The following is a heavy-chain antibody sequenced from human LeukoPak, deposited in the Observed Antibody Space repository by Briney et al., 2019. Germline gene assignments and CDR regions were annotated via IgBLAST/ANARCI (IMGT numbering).Heavy chain of an antibody. CDR3: ARGYGSGCSY. Sequence: SETLSLTCAVYGGSFSGYYWSWIRQPPGKGLEWIGEINHSGSTNYNPSLKSRVTISVDTSKNQFSLKLSSVTAADTAVYYCARGYGSGCSYWGQGTLVTVSS. V-gene: IGHV4-34*01. J-gene: IGHJ4*02. CDR1: GGSFSGYY. CDR2: INHSGST. D-gene: IGHD6-19*01.